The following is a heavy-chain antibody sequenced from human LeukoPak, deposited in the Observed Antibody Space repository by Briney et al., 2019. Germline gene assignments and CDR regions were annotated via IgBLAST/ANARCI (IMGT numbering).Heavy chain of an antibody. Sequence: GGSLKISCKGSGYSVTSYWVGGGRQMSGKGLEWMGIIYPGGSDTRYSPSFHGQVTISADKSISPAYLQWSSLKASDTGMYYCARHTGGYSSSYYYMDVWGKGTTVTVS. J-gene: IGHJ6*03. CDR3: ARHTGGYSSSYYYMDV. D-gene: IGHD6-13*01. V-gene: IGHV5-51*01. CDR2: IYPGGSDT. CDR1: GYSVTSYW.